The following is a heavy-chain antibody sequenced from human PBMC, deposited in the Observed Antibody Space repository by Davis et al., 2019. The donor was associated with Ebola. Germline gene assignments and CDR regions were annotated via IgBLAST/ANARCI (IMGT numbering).Heavy chain of an antibody. Sequence: PGGSLRLSCAASGFAFSAYYMDWARLTPGKGLEWVGLSRNKENRYSTEYAASVKDRFTISRDDSKNLLYLEMNSLRSEDTAVYYCVTENWYRFESWGRGTLVTVSS. V-gene: IGHV3-72*01. CDR3: VTENWYRFES. D-gene: IGHD1/OR15-1a*01. CDR1: GFAFSAYY. J-gene: IGHJ4*02. CDR2: SRNKENRYST.